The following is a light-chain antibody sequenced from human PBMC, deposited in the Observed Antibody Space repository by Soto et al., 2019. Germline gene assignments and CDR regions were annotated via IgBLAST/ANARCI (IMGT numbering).Light chain of an antibody. Sequence: DIQMTQSPSTLSASVGDRVTLTSRASQSISSWLAWYQQKPGKAPKLLIYKASTLESGVPSRFSGSGSGAQFTLTISSLRPDDFATYYCKQYNSYWTVGKGTKVDIK. J-gene: IGKJ1*01. CDR2: KAS. CDR1: QSISSW. CDR3: KQYNSYWT. V-gene: IGKV1-5*03.